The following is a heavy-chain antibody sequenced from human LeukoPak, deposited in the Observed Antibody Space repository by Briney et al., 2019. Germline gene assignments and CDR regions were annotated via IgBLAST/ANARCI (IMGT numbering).Heavy chain of an antibody. CDR1: EFTFSSYS. J-gene: IGHJ6*04. CDR2: ISSSGTYM. CDR3: AKVRGRYYSYGMDV. Sequence: GGSLRLSCAASEFTFSSYSMNWVRQAPGKGLEWVSSISSSGTYMYYADSVKGRFTISRDNAKNSLYLQMNSPRAEDTVVYFCAKVRGRYYSYGMDVWGKGTTVTVPS. V-gene: IGHV3-21*01. D-gene: IGHD3-10*01.